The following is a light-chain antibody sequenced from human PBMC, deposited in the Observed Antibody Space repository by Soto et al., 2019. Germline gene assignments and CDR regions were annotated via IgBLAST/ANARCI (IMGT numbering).Light chain of an antibody. CDR1: SSDVGGYNY. V-gene: IGLV2-11*01. J-gene: IGLJ2*01. CDR2: GVN. CDR3: CSYAGSYTVV. Sequence: QSALTQPRSVSGSPGQSVTISCTGTSSDVGGYNYVSWYQQHPGKAPKLMIYGVNKRPSGVPDRFSGSKSGNTASLTISGLQAEDEADYYCCSYAGSYTVVFGGGTKLTVL.